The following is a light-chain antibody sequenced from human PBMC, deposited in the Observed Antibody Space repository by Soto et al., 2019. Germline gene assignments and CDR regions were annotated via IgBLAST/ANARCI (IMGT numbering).Light chain of an antibody. J-gene: IGKJ2*01. CDR1: QSVPTY. Sequence: EIVLTQFPATLSLSPGARATLSCRASQSVPTYLAWYQHKPGQAPRLLIYDISNRAPGIPARFSASGSGTDLTLTINSLEPEDSATYYCQQRSSWPRNTFGQGTKLEIK. CDR3: QQRSSWPRNT. V-gene: IGKV3-11*01. CDR2: DIS.